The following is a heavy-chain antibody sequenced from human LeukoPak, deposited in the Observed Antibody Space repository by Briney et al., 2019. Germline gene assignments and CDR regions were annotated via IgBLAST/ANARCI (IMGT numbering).Heavy chain of an antibody. CDR3: ARTTSPNWFDP. J-gene: IGHJ5*02. CDR2: IYHSGST. D-gene: IGHD1-1*01. Sequence: ASETLSLTCTVSGHSISSGYYWGWIRQPPGKGLEWIGSIYHSGSTYYSPSLKSRVTISVDTSKNQFSLKLSSVTAADTAVYYCARTTSPNWFDPWGQGTLVTVSS. V-gene: IGHV4-38-2*02. CDR1: GHSISSGYY.